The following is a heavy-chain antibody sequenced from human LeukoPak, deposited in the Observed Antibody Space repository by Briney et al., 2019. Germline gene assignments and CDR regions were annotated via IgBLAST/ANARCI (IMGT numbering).Heavy chain of an antibody. CDR1: GFTFSSYS. V-gene: IGHV3-21*01. J-gene: IGHJ4*02. CDR3: VRGPSMATRFDY. CDR2: ISSSGS. Sequence: GGSLRLSCAASGFTFSSYSMNWVRQAPGKGLEWVSSISSSGSYSDSVKGRFTISRDNAKNSLYLQMDSLRAEDTAVYYCVRGPSMATRFDYWGQGTLVTVSS. D-gene: IGHD3-3*02.